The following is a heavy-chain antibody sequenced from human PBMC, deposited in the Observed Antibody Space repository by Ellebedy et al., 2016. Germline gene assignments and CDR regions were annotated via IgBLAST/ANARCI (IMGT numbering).Heavy chain of an antibody. CDR3: ARGATVTTPHYYYYYGMDV. Sequence: GESLKISCAASGFIFSSYSMNWVRQAPGKGLEWVASISSTGTYMYYADSVKGRFTISRDNAKNSLYLQMSSLRAEDTAVYYCARGATVTTPHYYYYYGMDVWGQGTTVTVSS. CDR1: GFIFSSYS. D-gene: IGHD4-17*01. CDR2: ISSTGTYM. V-gene: IGHV3-21*01. J-gene: IGHJ6*02.